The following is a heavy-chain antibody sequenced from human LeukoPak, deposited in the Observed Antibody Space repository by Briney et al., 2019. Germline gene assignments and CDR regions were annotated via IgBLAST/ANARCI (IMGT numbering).Heavy chain of an antibody. V-gene: IGHV4-34*01. D-gene: IGHD3-3*01. CDR2: INHSGST. J-gene: IGHJ6*02. CDR1: GGSFSGYY. CDR3: VRGWGPITIFGVVTARNGMDV. Sequence: SETLSLTCAVYGGSFSGYYWSWIRQPPGKGLERIGEINHSGSTNYNPSLKSRVTISVDTSKNQFSLKLSSVTAADTAVYYCVRGWGPITIFGVVTARNGMDVWGQGTTVTVSS.